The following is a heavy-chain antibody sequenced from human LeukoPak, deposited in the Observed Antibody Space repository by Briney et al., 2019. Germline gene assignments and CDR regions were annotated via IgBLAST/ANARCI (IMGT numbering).Heavy chain of an antibody. CDR2: IYYSGST. D-gene: IGHD2-21*02. J-gene: IGHJ6*04. CDR1: GGSISSYY. V-gene: IGHV4-59*01. CDR3: ARGDGDCDYYYYYGMDV. Sequence: SETLSLTCTVSGGSISSYYWSWIRQPPGKGLEWIGYIYYSGSTNYNPSLKSRVTISVDTSKNQFSLKLSSVTAADTAVYYCARGDGDCDYYYYYGMDVWGKGTTVTVSS.